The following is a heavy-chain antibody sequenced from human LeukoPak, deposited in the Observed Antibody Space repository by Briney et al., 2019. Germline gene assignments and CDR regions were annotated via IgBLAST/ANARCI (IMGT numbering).Heavy chain of an antibody. Sequence: ASVKVSCKASGYTFTSYAMHWVRRAPGQRLEWMGWINAGNGNTKYSQKFQGRVTITRDTPASTAYMELSSLRSEDTAVYYCARGITMVRGVPGYWGQGTLVTVSS. D-gene: IGHD3-10*01. CDR2: INAGNGNT. J-gene: IGHJ4*02. CDR3: ARGITMVRGVPGY. V-gene: IGHV1-3*01. CDR1: GYTFTSYA.